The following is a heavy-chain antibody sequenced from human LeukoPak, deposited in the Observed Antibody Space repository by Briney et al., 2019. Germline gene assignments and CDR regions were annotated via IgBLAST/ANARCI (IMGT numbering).Heavy chain of an antibody. CDR2: IIPIFGTA. V-gene: IGHV1-69*13. CDR3: ASSGSFYYFDY. J-gene: IGHJ4*02. CDR1: GYSFTNYA. D-gene: IGHD1-26*01. Sequence: GASVKVSCKASGYSFTNYAMNWVRQAPGQGLEWMGGIIPIFGTANYAQKFQGRVTITADESTSTAYMELSSLRSEDTAVYYCASSGSFYYFDYWGQGTLVTVSS.